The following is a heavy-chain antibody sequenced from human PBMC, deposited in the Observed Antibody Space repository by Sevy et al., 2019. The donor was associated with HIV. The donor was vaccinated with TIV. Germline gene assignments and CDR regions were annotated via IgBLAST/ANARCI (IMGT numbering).Heavy chain of an antibody. J-gene: IGHJ4*02. Sequence: GGSLRLSCAASGFTFSSYAMSWVRHAPGKGLEWVSAISGSGGSTYYADSVKGRFTISRDNSKNTLYLQMNSLRAEDTAVYYCAKVTAYYGSGRGFDYWGQGTLVTVSS. CDR3: AKVTAYYGSGRGFDY. CDR2: ISGSGGST. D-gene: IGHD3-10*01. CDR1: GFTFSSYA. V-gene: IGHV3-23*01.